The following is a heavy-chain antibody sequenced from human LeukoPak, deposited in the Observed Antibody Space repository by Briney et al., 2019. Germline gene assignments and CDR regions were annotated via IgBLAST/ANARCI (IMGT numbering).Heavy chain of an antibody. CDR1: GFTFSSYS. CDR3: AKDTAYCGGDCLYYYYGMDV. Sequence: GGSLRLSCAASGFTFSSYSMNWVRQAPGKGLEWVSSISSSSSYIYYADSVKGRFTISRDNAKNSLYLQMNSLRAEDTAVYYCAKDTAYCGGDCLYYYYGMDVWGQGTTVTVSS. CDR2: ISSSSSYI. V-gene: IGHV3-21*04. D-gene: IGHD2-21*02. J-gene: IGHJ6*02.